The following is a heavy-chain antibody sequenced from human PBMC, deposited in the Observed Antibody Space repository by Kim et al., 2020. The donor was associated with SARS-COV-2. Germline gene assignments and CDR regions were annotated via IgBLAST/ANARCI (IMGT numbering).Heavy chain of an antibody. CDR3: STDHIAVAGTGV. Sequence: GGSLRLSCAASGFTFSNAWMSWVRQAPGKGLEWVGRIKSKTDGGTTHYGAPVKGRFTISRDDSKTTLYLQLNYLKTEDTAVYYCSTDHIAVAGTGVWGQGTLVTVSS. D-gene: IGHD6-19*01. CDR1: GFTFSNAW. V-gene: IGHV3-15*01. CDR2: IKSKTDGGTT. J-gene: IGHJ4*02.